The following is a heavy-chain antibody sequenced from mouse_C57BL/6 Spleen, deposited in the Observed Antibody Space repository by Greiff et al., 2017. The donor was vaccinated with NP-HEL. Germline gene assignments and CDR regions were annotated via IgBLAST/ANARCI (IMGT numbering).Heavy chain of an antibody. CDR2: IDPANGNT. J-gene: IGHJ2*01. CDR1: GFNIKNTY. CDR3: ALFITTVVVPGDY. D-gene: IGHD1-1*01. Sequence: VHVKQSVAELVRPGASVKLSCTASGFNIKNTYMHWVKQRPEQGLEWIGRIDPANGNTKYAPKFQGKATITADTSSNTAYLQLSSLTSEDTAIYYCALFITTVVVPGDYWGQGTTLTVSS. V-gene: IGHV14-3*01.